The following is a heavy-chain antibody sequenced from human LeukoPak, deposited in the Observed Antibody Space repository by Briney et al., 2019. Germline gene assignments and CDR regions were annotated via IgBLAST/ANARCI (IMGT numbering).Heavy chain of an antibody. J-gene: IGHJ4*02. CDR3: ARKVGAIHHYFDY. V-gene: IGHV4-59*01. Sequence: SETLSLTCTVSGGSISSYYWSWIRQPPGKGLEWIGYTYYSGSTNYNPSLKSRVTISVDTSKNQFSLKLSSVTAADTAVYYCARKVGAIHHYFDYWGQGTLVTVSS. D-gene: IGHD1-26*01. CDR2: TYYSGST. CDR1: GGSISSYY.